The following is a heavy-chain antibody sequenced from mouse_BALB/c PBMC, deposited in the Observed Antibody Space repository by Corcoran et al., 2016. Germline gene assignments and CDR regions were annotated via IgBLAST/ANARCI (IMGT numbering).Heavy chain of an antibody. V-gene: IGHV1-9*01. D-gene: IGHD1-1*02. CDR1: GYTFSSYW. CDR2: ILPGSGRT. J-gene: IGHJ3*01. Sequence: QVQLQQSGAELMKPGASVKIACKATGYTFSSYWIHWVKQRPGHGLEWIGEILPGSGRTNNNEKFKGKATFTADTSSNTVYMQFSRLTSEDSAVYYCVRQGGAYWGQGTLVTVSA. CDR3: VRQGGAY.